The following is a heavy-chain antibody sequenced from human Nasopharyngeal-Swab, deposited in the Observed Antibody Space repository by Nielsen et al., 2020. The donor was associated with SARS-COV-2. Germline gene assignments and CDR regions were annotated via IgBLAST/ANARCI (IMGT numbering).Heavy chain of an antibody. V-gene: IGHV3-21*01. J-gene: IGHJ4*02. Sequence: GESLKISCAASGFTVSSNYMSWVRQAPGKGLEWVSSISSSSSYIYYADSVKGRFTISSDNAKNSLYLQMNSLRAEDTAVYYCARGKAGYCSSTSCYLYFDYWGQGTLVTVSS. CDR1: GFTVSSNY. D-gene: IGHD2-2*01. CDR3: ARGKAGYCSSTSCYLYFDY. CDR2: ISSSSSYI.